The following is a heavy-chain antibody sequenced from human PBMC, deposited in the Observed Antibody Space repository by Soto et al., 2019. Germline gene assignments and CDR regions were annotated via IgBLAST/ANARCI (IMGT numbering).Heavy chain of an antibody. CDR3: ARDRGMGYSGSYSDYYGMDV. CDR1: GFTFSSYA. Sequence: PGGSLRLSCAASGFTFSSYAMHWVRQAPGKGLEWVAVISYDGSNKYYADSVKGRFTISRDNSKNTLYLQMNSLRAEDTAVYYCARDRGMGYSGSYSDYYGMDVWGQGTTVTVSS. J-gene: IGHJ6*02. CDR2: ISYDGSNK. V-gene: IGHV3-30-3*01. D-gene: IGHD1-26*01.